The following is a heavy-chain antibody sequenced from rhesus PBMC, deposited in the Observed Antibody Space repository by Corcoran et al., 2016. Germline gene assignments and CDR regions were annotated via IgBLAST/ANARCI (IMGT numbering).Heavy chain of an antibody. Sequence: QVQLQESGPGLVKPSETLSLTCAVSGGSISSSNWWSWIRQPPGKGLEWIGYISGSTCSPYYNPSLTSRVTISPDTAKNQFSLELSSVTAADTAVYYCARMYSSWLHKTKFDYWGQGVLVTVSS. CDR1: GGSISSSNW. CDR2: ISGSTCSP. J-gene: IGHJ4*01. CDR3: ARMYSSWLHKTKFDY. D-gene: IGHD6-13*01. V-gene: IGHV4-65*01.